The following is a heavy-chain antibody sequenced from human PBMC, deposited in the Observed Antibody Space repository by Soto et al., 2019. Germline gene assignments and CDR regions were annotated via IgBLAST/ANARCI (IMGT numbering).Heavy chain of an antibody. CDR3: AKGGIWLGNIYVEV. Sequence: EVQLLESGGGLVQPGGSLRLSCAASGFSFDRYAMTWVRQAPGKGPEWVSSISYSGGSTSYADSVRGRFTTSRDNSKDTVYLQLNRLRAEDTARYYCAKGGIWLGNIYVEVWGTGPRVTASS. J-gene: IGHJ6*03. D-gene: IGHD3-10*01. CDR2: ISYSGGST. CDR1: GFSFDRYA. V-gene: IGHV3-23*01.